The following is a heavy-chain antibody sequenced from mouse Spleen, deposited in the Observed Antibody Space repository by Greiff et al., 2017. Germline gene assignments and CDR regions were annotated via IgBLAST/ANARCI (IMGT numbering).Heavy chain of an antibody. CDR3: GREGYDYEGFDY. CDR1: GYTFTDHI. CDR2: IYPVSGET. Sequence: QVHVKQSGAELASPGASVTLSCKASGYTFTDHIMNWVKKRPGQGLEWIGRIYPVSGETNYNQKFMGKATFSVDRSSSTVYMVLNSLTSEDPAVYYCGREGYDYEGFDYWGQGTTLTVSS. J-gene: IGHJ2*01. D-gene: IGHD2-4*01. V-gene: IGHV1-11*01.